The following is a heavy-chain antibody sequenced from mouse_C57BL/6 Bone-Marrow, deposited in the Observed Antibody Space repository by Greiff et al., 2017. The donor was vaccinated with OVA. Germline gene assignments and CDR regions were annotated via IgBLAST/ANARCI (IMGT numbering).Heavy chain of an antibody. D-gene: IGHD2-1*01. Sequence: VQLQQSGAELVKPGASVKISCKASGYAFSSYWMTWVKQRPGQGLEWIGQLYPGDGDTHSNGKFKGKATLHADKSSSTAYMQLSSLTSEDSAVYFCAGSYYGNYAWCAYWGQGTLVTVSA. CDR2: LYPGDGDT. J-gene: IGHJ3*01. CDR1: GYAFSSYW. CDR3: AGSYYGNYAWCAY. V-gene: IGHV1-80*01.